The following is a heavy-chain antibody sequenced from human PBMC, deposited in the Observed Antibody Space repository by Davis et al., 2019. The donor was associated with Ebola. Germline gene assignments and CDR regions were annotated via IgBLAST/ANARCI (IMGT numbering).Heavy chain of an antibody. Sequence: ASVKVSCKASGYTFTSYYMHWVRQAPGQGLEWMGIINPSGGSTSYAQKFQGRVTMTRDTSTSTVYMELSSLRSEDTAVYYCARLSLGYCSSTSCYGGGWFDPWSQGTLVTVSS. CDR3: ARLSLGYCSSTSCYGGGWFDP. D-gene: IGHD2-2*01. CDR2: INPSGGST. J-gene: IGHJ5*02. V-gene: IGHV1-46*01. CDR1: GYTFTSYY.